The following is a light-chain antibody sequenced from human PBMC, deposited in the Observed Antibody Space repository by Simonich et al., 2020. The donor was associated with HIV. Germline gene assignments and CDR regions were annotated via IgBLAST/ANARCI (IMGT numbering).Light chain of an antibody. Sequence: NFMLTQPHSVSESPGKTVTISCTRSSGSITSNNVQWYQQRPGSSPTTVIYENNQSPSGVPDRFSGSIDSSSNSASLTISGLKTEDEADYYCQSYDSSNRGVFGGGTKLTVL. J-gene: IGLJ3*02. V-gene: IGLV6-57*01. CDR1: SGSITSNN. CDR3: QSYDSSNRGV. CDR2: ENN.